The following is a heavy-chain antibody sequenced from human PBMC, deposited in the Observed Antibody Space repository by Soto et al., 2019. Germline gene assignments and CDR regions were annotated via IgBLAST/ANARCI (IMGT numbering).Heavy chain of an antibody. CDR1: GFTFSSNY. CDR3: ASLLGDVTTFDN. D-gene: IGHD3-10*01. Sequence: GGSLRLSCAASGFTFSSNYMSWVRQAPGKGLEWVSVIYAGGSTHYVDSVRGRFTISRDNAQSSLYLQMDSLRVEDTAVYYCASLLGDVTTFDNWGQGTLVTVSS. J-gene: IGHJ4*01. CDR2: IYAGGST. V-gene: IGHV3-66*01.